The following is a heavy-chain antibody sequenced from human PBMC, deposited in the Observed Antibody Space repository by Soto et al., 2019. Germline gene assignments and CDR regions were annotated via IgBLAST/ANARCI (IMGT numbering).Heavy chain of an antibody. D-gene: IGHD4-4*01. V-gene: IGHV1-69*13. CDR1: GGTFSSYA. CDR3: ARAPPLTTRVPLRYYYGMDV. CDR2: IIPIFGTA. J-gene: IGHJ6*02. Sequence: SVKVSCKASGGTFSSYAISWVRQDPGQGLEWMGGIIPIFGTANYAQKFQGRVTITADESTSTAYMELSSLRSEDTAVYYCARAPPLTTRVPLRYYYGMDVWGQGTTVTVSS.